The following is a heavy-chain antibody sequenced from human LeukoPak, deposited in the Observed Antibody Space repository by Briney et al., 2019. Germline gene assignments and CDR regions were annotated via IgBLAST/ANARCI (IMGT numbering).Heavy chain of an antibody. Sequence: PGGSLRLSCAASGFTFSSYGMHWVRQAPGKGLEWVAVISYDGSNKYYADSVKGRFTISRDNSKNTLYLQMNSLKTEDTAVYYCTTAMGPNNAWDIWGQGTMVTVSS. CDR2: ISYDGSNK. J-gene: IGHJ3*02. D-gene: IGHD5-24*01. V-gene: IGHV3-30*03. CDR3: TTAMGPNNAWDI. CDR1: GFTFSSYG.